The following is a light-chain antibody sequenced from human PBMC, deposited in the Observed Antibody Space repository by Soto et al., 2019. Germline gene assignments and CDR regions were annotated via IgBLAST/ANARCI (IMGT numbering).Light chain of an antibody. J-gene: IGKJ5*01. Sequence: EIVLTQSPGTLSLSPGERATLSCRASQSVSSSYLAWYQQKPGQAPRLLIFDTSTRATGIPDRFSGSGSGTDFTLTITPLEPEDFAVYFCQQYDTSPITFGQGTRLEIK. CDR1: QSVSSSY. CDR2: DTS. V-gene: IGKV3-20*01. CDR3: QQYDTSPIT.